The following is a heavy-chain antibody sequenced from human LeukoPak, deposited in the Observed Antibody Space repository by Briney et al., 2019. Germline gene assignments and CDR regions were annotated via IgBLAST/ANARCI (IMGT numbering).Heavy chain of an antibody. CDR3: AKDLRTGPYYYYMDV. D-gene: IGHD3/OR15-3a*01. J-gene: IGHJ6*03. V-gene: IGHV3-21*01. CDR1: GLTFNTYI. CDR2: ITSSSYSI. Sequence: PGGSLRLSCAASGLTFNTYIMAWVRQAPGKGLEWVSSITSSSYSIYYADSVKGRFTISRDNSKNTLYLQMNSLRAEDTAVYYCAKDLRTGPYYYYMDVWGKGTTVTVSS.